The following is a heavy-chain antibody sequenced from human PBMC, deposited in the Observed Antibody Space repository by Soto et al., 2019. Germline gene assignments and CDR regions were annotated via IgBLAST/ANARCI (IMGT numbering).Heavy chain of an antibody. CDR2: ISGSGGST. D-gene: IGHD1-1*01. Sequence: QLLESGGGLVQPGGSLRLSCAASGFTFRTYAMSWVRRAPGKGLEWVSGISGSGGSTHFTDSVKGRFVISRGNSKDTLYMQMNSLRAEDTALYYCVKDAGWKTRYFDCWGQGTRVTVSS. CDR1: GFTFRTYA. V-gene: IGHV3-23*01. CDR3: VKDAGWKTRYFDC. J-gene: IGHJ4*02.